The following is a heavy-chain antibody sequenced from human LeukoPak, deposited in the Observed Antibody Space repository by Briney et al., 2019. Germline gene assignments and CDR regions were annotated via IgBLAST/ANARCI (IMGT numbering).Heavy chain of an antibody. Sequence: GESLKISFKRSGYSFTSYWIGWVRQMPGKGLEWMGIIYPCDSDTRYSPSFQGQVTISADKPISTAYPQWSSLKASDTAMYYCARGEKEQWLIFDYWGQGTLVTVSS. CDR1: GYSFTSYW. V-gene: IGHV5-51*04. J-gene: IGHJ4*02. D-gene: IGHD6-19*01. CDR2: IYPCDSDT. CDR3: ARGEKEQWLIFDY.